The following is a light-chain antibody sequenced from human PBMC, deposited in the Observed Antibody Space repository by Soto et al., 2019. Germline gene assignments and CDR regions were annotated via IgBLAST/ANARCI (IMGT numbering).Light chain of an antibody. CDR3: SSYISSSIDYV. Sequence: QSALTQPASVSGSPGQSITISCTGTSSDVGGYNYVSWYQQHPGKAPKLMIYEVSNRPSGVSNRFSGSKSGNTASLTISGLQAEHEADYYCSSYISSSIDYVFGTGTKLTVL. CDR2: EVS. CDR1: SSDVGGYNY. J-gene: IGLJ1*01. V-gene: IGLV2-14*01.